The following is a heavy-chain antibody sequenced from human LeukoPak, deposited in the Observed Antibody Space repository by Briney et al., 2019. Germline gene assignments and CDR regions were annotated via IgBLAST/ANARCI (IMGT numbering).Heavy chain of an antibody. J-gene: IGHJ4*02. CDR2: ISSSSSYI. CDR1: GFTFSSHA. D-gene: IGHD3-3*01. V-gene: IGHV3-21*01. Sequence: PGGSLRLSCAVSGFTFSSHAMNWVRQAPGKGLEWVSSISSSSSYIYYADSVKGRFTISRDNAKNSLYLQMNSLRAEDTAVYYCARDLASDYDFWSGYYFGTYYFDYWGQGTLVTVSS. CDR3: ARDLASDYDFWSGYYFGTYYFDY.